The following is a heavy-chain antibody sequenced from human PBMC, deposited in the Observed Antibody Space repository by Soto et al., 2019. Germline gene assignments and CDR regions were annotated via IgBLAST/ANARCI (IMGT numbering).Heavy chain of an antibody. D-gene: IGHD5-12*01. CDR1: GGSISSYY. V-gene: IGHV4-59*01. J-gene: IGHJ4*02. Sequence: SETLSLTCTVSGGSISSYYWSWIRQPPGKGLEWIGNIHYNGNTKYNPSLKSRVSMSVDTSKNQFSLRLISVTAAATAKYFCAREGNLGRWLQPLDFWGQGTLVTVSS. CDR2: IHYNGNT. CDR3: AREGNLGRWLQPLDF.